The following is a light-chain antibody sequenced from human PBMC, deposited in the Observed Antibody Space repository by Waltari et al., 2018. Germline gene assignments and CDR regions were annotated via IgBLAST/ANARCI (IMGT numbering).Light chain of an antibody. Sequence: DIQMTQSPSSLSASVGDTVTVTCRASQNIRTYLNWYQQKTAKAPKLLIYGASTLQRVVPSRFRGSASGTEFTLTVTNLQPDDFATYFCQQSFSSPWTFGQGTTVNI. CDR2: GAS. V-gene: IGKV1-39*01. CDR1: QNIRTY. J-gene: IGKJ1*01. CDR3: QQSFSSPWT.